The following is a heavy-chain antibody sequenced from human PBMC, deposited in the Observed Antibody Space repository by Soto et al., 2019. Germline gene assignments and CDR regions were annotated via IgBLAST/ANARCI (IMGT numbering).Heavy chain of an antibody. CDR3: AKLWTVTTNYYYYGMDV. Sequence: ASVKVSCKVSGYTLTELSMHWVRQAPGKGLEWMGGFDPEDGETIYAQKFQGRVTMTEDTSTDTAYMELSSLRSEDTAVYYCAKLWTVTTNYYYYGMDVWGQGTTVTVSS. CDR1: GYTLTELS. V-gene: IGHV1-24*01. J-gene: IGHJ6*02. D-gene: IGHD4-4*01. CDR2: FDPEDGET.